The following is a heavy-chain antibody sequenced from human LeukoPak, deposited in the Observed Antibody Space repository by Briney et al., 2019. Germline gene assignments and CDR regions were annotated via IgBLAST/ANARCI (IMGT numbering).Heavy chain of an antibody. Sequence: SETLSLTCTVSGGSISSSGYCWGWIRQPPGKGLEWIGSIYYSGSTYYNPSLKSRVTISVDTSKNQFSLKLSSVTAADTAVYYCARSTKWELTRYFDYWGQGTLVTVSS. CDR3: ARSTKWELTRYFDY. CDR2: IYYSGST. V-gene: IGHV4-39*07. J-gene: IGHJ4*02. CDR1: GGSISSSGYC. D-gene: IGHD1-26*01.